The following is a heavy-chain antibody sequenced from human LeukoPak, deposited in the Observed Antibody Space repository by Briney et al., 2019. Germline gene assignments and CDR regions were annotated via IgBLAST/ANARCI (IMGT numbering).Heavy chain of an antibody. CDR2: ISSDGSHK. D-gene: IGHD3-9*01. CDR1: GFSFSTYD. Sequence: PGGSLRLSCAASGFSFSTYDMHWVRQAPGKGLEWVAVISSDGSHKYWADSVKGRFTISRDNSKNTVYLQTNSLRAEDTAVYYCAKGSIDWYYFDYWGQGTLVTVSS. J-gene: IGHJ4*02. V-gene: IGHV3-30*18. CDR3: AKGSIDWYYFDY.